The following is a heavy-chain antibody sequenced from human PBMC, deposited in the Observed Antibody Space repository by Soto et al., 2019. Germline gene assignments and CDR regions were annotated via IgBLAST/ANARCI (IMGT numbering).Heavy chain of an antibody. Sequence: QIQLVQSGAEVKKPGTSVKVSCKASGYTFTSYGISWVRQAPGQGLEWMGWINPYSGHTNYAQNLQDRATMTTDTSTNTAYMELKSLRSDDTAVYFCARGQVVNFDNWFDPWGQGTLVNVSS. D-gene: IGHD3-22*01. V-gene: IGHV1-18*04. CDR1: GYTFTSYG. CDR3: ARGQVVNFDNWFDP. J-gene: IGHJ5*02. CDR2: INPYSGHT.